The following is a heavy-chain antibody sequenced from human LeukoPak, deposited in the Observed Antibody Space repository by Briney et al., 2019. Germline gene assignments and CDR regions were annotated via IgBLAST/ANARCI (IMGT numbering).Heavy chain of an antibody. CDR3: ASEYSSGWYYSRRYYFDY. CDR1: GFTFSNYW. D-gene: IGHD6-19*01. V-gene: IGHV3-7*01. J-gene: IGHJ4*02. Sequence: GGSLRLSCAASGFTFSNYWMTWVRQAPGKGLEWVANIKQDGSEKYYVDSVKGRFTISRDNAKNTLYLQMNSLRAEDTAVYYCASEYSSGWYYSRRYYFDYWGQGTLVTVSS. CDR2: IKQDGSEK.